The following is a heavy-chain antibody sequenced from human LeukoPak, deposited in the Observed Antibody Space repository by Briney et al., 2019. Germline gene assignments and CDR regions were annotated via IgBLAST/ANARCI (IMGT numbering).Heavy chain of an antibody. CDR2: VYHSGST. Sequence: SETLSLTCTVSGYSISSGYLWGWIRQPPGKGLEWIGSVYHSGSTYYNPSLKSRDTISVDTPKNQFSLKLSSVTAADTAVYYCAQDTTTEDLNWWGQGTLVTVSS. CDR1: GYSISSGYL. D-gene: IGHD1-1*01. V-gene: IGHV4-38-2*02. J-gene: IGHJ4*02. CDR3: AQDTTTEDLNW.